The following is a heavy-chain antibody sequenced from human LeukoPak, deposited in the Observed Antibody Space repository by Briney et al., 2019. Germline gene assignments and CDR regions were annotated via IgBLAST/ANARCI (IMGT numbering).Heavy chain of an antibody. CDR2: IRQDGGET. CDR3: ARDRRAIAVADPFDY. V-gene: IGHV3-7*01. Sequence: GGSLRLFCAVSGLTFTRDWMGWVRQAPGKGLEWVANIRQDGGETYYVDSVKGRFTISRDNAKNSLYLQMNSLRAEDTAVYYCARDRRAIAVADPFDYWGQGTLVTVSS. D-gene: IGHD6-19*01. J-gene: IGHJ4*02. CDR1: GLTFTRDW.